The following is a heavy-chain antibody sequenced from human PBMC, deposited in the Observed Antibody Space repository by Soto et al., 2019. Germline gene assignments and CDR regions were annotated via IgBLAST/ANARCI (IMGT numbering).Heavy chain of an antibody. J-gene: IGHJ5*02. V-gene: IGHV1-46*01. CDR2: INPSGGSP. Sequence: QVQVVQSGAEVKKPGASVKVSCRASGYTFTNYYMHWVRQAPGQGLEWMGIINPSGGSPTYAQKVQDSVTMTSDTSTSTVYLELSSPRSEDTALHYFSRADRTTILLTPITSGFADWGQRTLVTVSS. CDR3: SRADRTTILLTPITSGFAD. CDR1: GYTFTNYY. D-gene: IGHD3-10*01.